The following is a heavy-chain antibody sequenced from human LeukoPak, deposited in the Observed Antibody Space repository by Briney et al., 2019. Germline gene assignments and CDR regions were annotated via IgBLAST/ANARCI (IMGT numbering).Heavy chain of an antibody. CDR3: ARQPVVPAASTVEGWFDP. Sequence: SETLSFTCTVSGGSISSYCWSWIRQPPGKGLEWIGYIYYSGSTNYNPSLKSRVTISVDTSKNQFSLKLSSVTAADTAVYYCARQPVVPAASTVEGWFDPWGQGTLVTVSS. CDR1: GGSISSYC. V-gene: IGHV4-59*08. J-gene: IGHJ5*02. D-gene: IGHD2-2*01. CDR2: IYYSGST.